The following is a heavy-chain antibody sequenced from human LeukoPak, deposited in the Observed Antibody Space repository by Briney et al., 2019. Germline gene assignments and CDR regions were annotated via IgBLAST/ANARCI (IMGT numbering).Heavy chain of an antibody. CDR1: GYTFTGYY. D-gene: IGHD3-10*01. CDR2: INPNSGGT. J-gene: IGHJ4*02. V-gene: IGHV1-2*06. CDR3: ARALNYYGSGSYYKGPDY. Sequence: ASVKVSCKASGYTFTGYYMHWVRQAPGQGLEWMGRINPNSGGTNYAQKFQGRVTMTRDTSISTAYMELSRLRSDDTAVYYCARALNYYGSGSYYKGPDYWGQGTLITVSS.